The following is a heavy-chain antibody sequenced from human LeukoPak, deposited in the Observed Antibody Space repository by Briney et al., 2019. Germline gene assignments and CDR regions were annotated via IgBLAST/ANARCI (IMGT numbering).Heavy chain of an antibody. J-gene: IGHJ6*02. V-gene: IGHV3-43*01. Sequence: GGSLRLSCAASGFTFDDYTMHWVRQAPGKGLEWVSLISWDGGSTYYADSVKGRFTISRDNSKNSLYLQMNSLRTEDTALYYCAKDITGYSYDQSGMDVWGQGTTVTVSS. D-gene: IGHD5-18*01. CDR1: GFTFDDYT. CDR3: AKDITGYSYDQSGMDV. CDR2: ISWDGGST.